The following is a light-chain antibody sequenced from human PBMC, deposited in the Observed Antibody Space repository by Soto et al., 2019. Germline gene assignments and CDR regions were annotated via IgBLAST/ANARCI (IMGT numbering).Light chain of an antibody. Sequence: EIVMTQSPATLSVSPGERATLSCRASQSVSSNLAWYQQNPGQAPRLLIYGASTRATGIPARFSGSGSGTEFTLTISSLQSEDFAVYYCQQYNNWPPENTFGQGTKLESK. CDR1: QSVSSN. V-gene: IGKV3-15*01. CDR2: GAS. CDR3: QQYNNWPPENT. J-gene: IGKJ2*01.